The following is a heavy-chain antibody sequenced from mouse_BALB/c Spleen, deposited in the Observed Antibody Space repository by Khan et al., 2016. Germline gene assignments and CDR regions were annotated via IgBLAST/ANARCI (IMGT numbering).Heavy chain of an antibody. Sequence: EVQLQESGPGLVKPSQSLSLTCTVPGYSITSGYGWNWIRQFPGNKLEWMGYISYSGSTNYNPSLKSRISITRDTSKNQFFLQLNSVTTEDTATHYCARTARIKYWGQGTTLTVSS. CDR2: ISYSGST. CDR3: ARTARIKY. J-gene: IGHJ2*01. CDR1: GYSITSGYG. V-gene: IGHV3-2*02. D-gene: IGHD1-2*01.